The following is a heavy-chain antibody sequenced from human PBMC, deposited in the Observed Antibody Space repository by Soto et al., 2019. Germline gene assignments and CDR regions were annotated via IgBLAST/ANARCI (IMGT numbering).Heavy chain of an antibody. D-gene: IGHD4-17*01. Sequence: PGGSLRLSCAASGFPFSSYSMSWVRQAPGKGLEWVSAISGSGGSTYYADSVKGRFTISRDNSKNTLYLQMNSLRAEDTAVYYCAKDRDYGDYKDALDIWGQGTMVTVSS. J-gene: IGHJ3*02. CDR1: GFPFSSYS. V-gene: IGHV3-23*01. CDR2: ISGSGGST. CDR3: AKDRDYGDYKDALDI.